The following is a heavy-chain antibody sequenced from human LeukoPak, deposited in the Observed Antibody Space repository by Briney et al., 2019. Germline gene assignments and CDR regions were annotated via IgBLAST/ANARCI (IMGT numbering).Heavy chain of an antibody. CDR1: GFTFSSYA. V-gene: IGHV3-30*04. D-gene: IGHD2-15*01. J-gene: IGHJ3*02. CDR3: ASGTGCSGGSCYSLIDSAFDI. CDR2: ISYDGSNK. Sequence: PGGSLRLSCAASGFTFSSYAMHWVRQAPGKGLEWVAVISYDGSNKYYADSVKGRFTISRDNSKNTLYLQMNSLRAEDTAVYYCASGTGCSGGSCYSLIDSAFDIWGQGTMVTVSS.